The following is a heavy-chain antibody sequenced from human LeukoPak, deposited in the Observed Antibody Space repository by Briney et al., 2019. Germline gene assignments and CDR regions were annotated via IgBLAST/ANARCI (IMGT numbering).Heavy chain of an antibody. CDR1: GFTFSRYW. CDR2: INSDGRST. D-gene: IGHD3-10*01. J-gene: IGHJ5*02. CDR3: ARVVLLWFGELEP. Sequence: GGSLRLSCVASGFTFSRYWMHWVRQAPGKGLVWVSRINSDGRSTNYADSVKGRFTISRDNAKNSLYLQMNSLRAEDTAVYYCARVVLLWFGELEPWGQGTLVTVSS. V-gene: IGHV3-74*01.